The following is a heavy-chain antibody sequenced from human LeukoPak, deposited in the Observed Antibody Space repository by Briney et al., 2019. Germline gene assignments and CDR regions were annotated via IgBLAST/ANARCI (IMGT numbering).Heavy chain of an antibody. CDR1: GFTFSSYS. Sequence: PGGSLRLSCAASGFTFSSYSMNWVRQAPGKGLEWVSSISSSSSYIYYADSVKGRFTISRDNAKNSLYLQMDSLRAEDTAVYYCARDNYYDSSGHPRGYYYYGMDVWGQGTTVTVSS. V-gene: IGHV3-21*01. CDR2: ISSSSSYI. CDR3: ARDNYYDSSGHPRGYYYYGMDV. D-gene: IGHD3-22*01. J-gene: IGHJ6*02.